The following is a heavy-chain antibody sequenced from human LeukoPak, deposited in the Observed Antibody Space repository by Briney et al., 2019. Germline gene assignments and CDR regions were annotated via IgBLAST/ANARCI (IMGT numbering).Heavy chain of an antibody. CDR1: GYGFSDYY. Sequence: ASVKVSCKASGYGFSDYYMHWVRQAPGQGLEYMGWINPNSGDNSCAQKFQGRVTMTRDTSISTAYMELSRLRSDDTAVYYCARDLNYGVDYWGQGTLVTVSS. V-gene: IGHV1-2*02. D-gene: IGHD3-10*01. CDR2: INPNSGDN. CDR3: ARDLNYGVDY. J-gene: IGHJ4*02.